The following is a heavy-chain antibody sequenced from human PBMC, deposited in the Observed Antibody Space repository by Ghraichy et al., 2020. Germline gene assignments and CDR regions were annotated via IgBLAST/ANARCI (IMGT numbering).Heavy chain of an antibody. V-gene: IGHV3-23*01. Sequence: LSLTCAASGFTFSSYAMSWVRQAPGKGLEWVSAISGSGGSTYYADSVKGRFTISRDNSKNTLYLQMNSLRAEDTAVYYCAKDPADIVATILGYGMDVWGQGTTVTVSS. CDR2: ISGSGGST. J-gene: IGHJ6*02. CDR3: AKDPADIVATILGYGMDV. D-gene: IGHD5-12*01. CDR1: GFTFSSYA.